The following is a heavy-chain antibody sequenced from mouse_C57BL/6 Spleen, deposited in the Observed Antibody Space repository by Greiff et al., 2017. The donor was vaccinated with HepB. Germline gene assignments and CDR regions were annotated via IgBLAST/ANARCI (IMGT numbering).Heavy chain of an antibody. CDR2: INPNNGGT. Sequence: VQLQQSGPELVKPGASVKISCKASGYTFTDYYMNWVKQSHGKSLEWIGDINPNNGGTSYNQKFKGKATLTVDKSSSTAYMELRSLTSEDSAVYYCARYDYGYFDVWGTGTTVTVSS. V-gene: IGHV1-26*01. CDR3: ARYDYGYFDV. J-gene: IGHJ1*03. D-gene: IGHD2-3*01. CDR1: GYTFTDYY.